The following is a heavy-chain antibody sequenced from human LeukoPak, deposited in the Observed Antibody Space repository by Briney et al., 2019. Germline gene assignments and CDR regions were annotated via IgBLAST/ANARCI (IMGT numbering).Heavy chain of an antibody. CDR3: AKEGRWLDS. V-gene: IGHV3-9*01. Sequence: GGSLRLSCAASGFTFDDYAMHWVRQAPGKGLEWVSGISWNSGSIGYADSVKGRFTISRDNSKNTLYLQINSLKTEDTAVYFCAKEGRWLDSWGQGTLVTVSS. CDR2: ISWNSGSI. D-gene: IGHD4-23*01. J-gene: IGHJ4*02. CDR1: GFTFDDYA.